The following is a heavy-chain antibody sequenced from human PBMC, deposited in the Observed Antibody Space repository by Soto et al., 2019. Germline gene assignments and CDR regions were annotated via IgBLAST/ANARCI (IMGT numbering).Heavy chain of an antibody. CDR3: ARGHGYSYGFSGYGMDV. Sequence: GESLKISCKGSGYSFTSYWISWVRQMPGKGLEWMGRIDPSDSYTNYSPSFQGHVTISADKSISTAYLQWSSLKASDTAMYYCARGHGYSYGFSGYGMDVWGQGTTATVSS. CDR1: GYSFTSYW. J-gene: IGHJ6*02. CDR2: IDPSDSYT. D-gene: IGHD5-18*01. V-gene: IGHV5-10-1*01.